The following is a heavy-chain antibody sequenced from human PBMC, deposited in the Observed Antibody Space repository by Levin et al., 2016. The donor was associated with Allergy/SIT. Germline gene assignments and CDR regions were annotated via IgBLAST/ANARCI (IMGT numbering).Heavy chain of an antibody. V-gene: IGHV3-23*01. J-gene: IGHJ4*02. D-gene: IGHD3-10*01. CDR2: IIANGGGT. CDR1: GLSISTYA. CDR3: AKDYPEYYSENYYNEFFDY. Sequence: GGSLRLSCAVSGLSISTYAMSWVRQAPGKGLEWVSGIIANGGGTHYAESVKGRFAVSRDISKNTVFLQMNSLRADDTAVYYCAKDYPEYYSENYYNEFFDYWGRGTLVTVSS.